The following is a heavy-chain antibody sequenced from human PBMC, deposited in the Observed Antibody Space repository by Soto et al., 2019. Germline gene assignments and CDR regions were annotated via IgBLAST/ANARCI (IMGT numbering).Heavy chain of an antibody. Sequence: QVQLQESGPGLVKPSQTLSLTCTVSGGSISSGGYYWNWVRQHPGQGLEWIGYLSHSGATFHNPSLKSRVTISVDTSKNQFSLKLSSVTAADTAVYYCARDKWITWFDPWGQGTLVTVSS. J-gene: IGHJ5*02. D-gene: IGHD5-12*01. CDR2: LSHSGAT. V-gene: IGHV4-31*03. CDR3: ARDKWITWFDP. CDR1: GGSISSGGYY.